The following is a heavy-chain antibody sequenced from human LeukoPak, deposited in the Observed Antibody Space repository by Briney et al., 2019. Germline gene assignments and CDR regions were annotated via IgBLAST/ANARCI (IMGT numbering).Heavy chain of an antibody. D-gene: IGHD5-24*01. CDR1: GYTFTSYD. V-gene: IGHV1-8*01. Sequence: ASVKVSCKASGYTFTSYDINWVRQATGQGLEWMGWMNPNSGNTGYAQKFQGRVTMTRNTSISTAYMELSSLRSEDTAVYYCARGRDGYNYYYYYYMDVWGKGTTVTASS. CDR2: MNPNSGNT. CDR3: ARGRDGYNYYYYYYMDV. J-gene: IGHJ6*03.